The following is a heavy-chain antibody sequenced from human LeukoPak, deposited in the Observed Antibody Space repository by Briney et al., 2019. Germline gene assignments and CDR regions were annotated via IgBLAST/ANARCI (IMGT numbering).Heavy chain of an antibody. J-gene: IGHJ1*01. Sequence: GGSLRLSCAASGFTFRSYALSWVRQAPGKGLEWVSTISGSGGSTYYADSVKGRFTISRDNSKNTLYLQMNSLRAEDTAVYYCARGSIVVVLEYFQHWGQGTLVTVSS. V-gene: IGHV3-23*01. CDR1: GFTFRSYA. CDR2: ISGSGGST. CDR3: ARGSIVVVLEYFQH. D-gene: IGHD3-22*01.